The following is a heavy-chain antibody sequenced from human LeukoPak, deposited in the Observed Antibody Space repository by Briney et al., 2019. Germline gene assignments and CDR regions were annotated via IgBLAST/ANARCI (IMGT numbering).Heavy chain of an antibody. J-gene: IGHJ4*02. CDR2: IWYDGSNK. V-gene: IGHV3-33*01. CDR3: AVSGYYYVPPFDY. Sequence: GGSLRLSCAASGFTFSSYGMHWVRQAPGKGLEWVAVIWYDGSNKYYADSVKGRFTISRDNSKNTLYLQMNSLRAEDTAVYYCAVSGYYYVPPFDYWGQGTLVTVSS. CDR1: GFTFSSYG. D-gene: IGHD3-22*01.